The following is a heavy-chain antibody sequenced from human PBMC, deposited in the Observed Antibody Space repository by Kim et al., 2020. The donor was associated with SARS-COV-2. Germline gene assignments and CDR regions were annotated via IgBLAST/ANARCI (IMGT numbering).Heavy chain of an antibody. Sequence: NPSIKSRVTISVDTSKNQFSLKLSSVTDADTAVYYCASDYYGSGSYYKVYWGQGTLVTVSA. J-gene: IGHJ4*02. CDR3: ASDYYGSGSYYKVY. D-gene: IGHD3-10*01. V-gene: IGHV4-34*01.